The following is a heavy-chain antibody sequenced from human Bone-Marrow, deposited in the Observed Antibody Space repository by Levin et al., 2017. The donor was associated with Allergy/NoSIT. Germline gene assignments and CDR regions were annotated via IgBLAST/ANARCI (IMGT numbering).Heavy chain of an antibody. CDR3: AKDKEVVANYYFDY. CDR2: ISWNSGSI. Sequence: GGFLRLSCAASGFTFDDYAMHWVRQAPGKGLEWVSGISWNSGSIGYADSVKGRFTISRDNAKNSLYLQMNSLRAEDTALYYCAKDKEVVANYYFDYWGQGTLVTVSS. V-gene: IGHV3-9*01. D-gene: IGHD5-12*01. J-gene: IGHJ4*02. CDR1: GFTFDDYA.